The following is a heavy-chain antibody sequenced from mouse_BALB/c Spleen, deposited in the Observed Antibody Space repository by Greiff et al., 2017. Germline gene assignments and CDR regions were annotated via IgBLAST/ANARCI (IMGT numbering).Heavy chain of an antibody. V-gene: IGHV5-6-3*01. CDR1: GFTFSSYG. CDR3: ARGRIYYYGRGAMDY. CDR2: INSNGGST. J-gene: IGHJ4*01. Sequence: EVKLMESGGGLVQPGGSLKLSCAASGFTFSSYGMSWVRQTPDKRLELVATINSNGGSTYYPDSVKGRFTISRDNAKNTLYLQMSSLKSEDTAMYYCARGRIYYYGRGAMDYWGQGTSVTVSS. D-gene: IGHD1-1*01.